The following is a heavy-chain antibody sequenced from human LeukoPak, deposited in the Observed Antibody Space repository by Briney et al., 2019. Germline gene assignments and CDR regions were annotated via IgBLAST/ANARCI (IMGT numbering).Heavy chain of an antibody. CDR2: MNPNSGNT. V-gene: IGHV1-8*03. Sequence: GASVKVSCKASGYTFTSYDINWVRQATGQGLEWMGWMNPNSGNTGYAQKFQGRVTITRNTSISTAYMELSSLRSEVTAVYYCARGLNIAAAGHGGFDPWGQGTLVTVSS. J-gene: IGHJ5*02. CDR1: GYTFTSYD. D-gene: IGHD6-13*01. CDR3: ARGLNIAAAGHGGFDP.